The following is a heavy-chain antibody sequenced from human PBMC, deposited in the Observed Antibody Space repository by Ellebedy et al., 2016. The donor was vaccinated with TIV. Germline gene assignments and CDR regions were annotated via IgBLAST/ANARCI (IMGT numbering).Heavy chain of an antibody. J-gene: IGHJ3*02. CDR1: GYSFTSYW. CDR2: IYPGDSDT. V-gene: IGHV5-51*01. D-gene: IGHD4-23*01. Sequence: GESLKISCKGSGYSFTSYWIGWVRQMPGKGLEWMGIIYPGDSDTRYSPSFQGQVTISADKSISTAYLQWSSLKASDTAMYYRARRKGTTVVTNDAFDIWGQGTMVTVSS. CDR3: ARRKGTTVVTNDAFDI.